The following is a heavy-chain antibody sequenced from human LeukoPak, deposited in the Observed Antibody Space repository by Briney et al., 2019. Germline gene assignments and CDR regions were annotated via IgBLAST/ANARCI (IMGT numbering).Heavy chain of an antibody. CDR1: GGSISSSSYS. V-gene: IGHV4-39*07. CDR2: IYYSGST. CDR3: ARRSIAAVDS. D-gene: IGHD6-6*01. Sequence: SETLSLTCTVSGGSISSSSYSWGWIRQPPGKGLEWIGSIYYSGSTYYNPSLKSRVTISEDTSKNQFSLKLSSVTAADTAVYFCARRSIAAVDSWGQGTLVTVSS. J-gene: IGHJ4*02.